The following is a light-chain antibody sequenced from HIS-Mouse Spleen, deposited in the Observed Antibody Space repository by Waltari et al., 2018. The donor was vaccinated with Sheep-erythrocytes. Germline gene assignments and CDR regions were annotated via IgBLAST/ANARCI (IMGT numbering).Light chain of an antibody. CDR2: EVS. J-gene: IGLJ3*02. CDR1: RSDAGGYHY. Sequence: QSALTQPPSASGSPGQSVTISCTGTRSDAGGYHYFSRYQQHPGKAPKLMIYEVSKRPSGVPDRFSGSKSGNTASLTVSGLQAEDEADYYCSSYAGSNNWVFGGGTKLTVL. CDR3: SSYAGSNNWV. V-gene: IGLV2-8*01.